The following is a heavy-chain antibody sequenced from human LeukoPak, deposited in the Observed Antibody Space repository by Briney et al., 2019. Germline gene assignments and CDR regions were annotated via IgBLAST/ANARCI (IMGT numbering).Heavy chain of an antibody. D-gene: IGHD6-19*01. J-gene: IGHJ4*02. CDR3: ARSRYSSGWYQGY. Sequence: GGSLRLSCAASGFTFSSYSMNWVRQAPGKGLEWVSYISSSSSTIYYADSVKGRFTISRDNAKNSLYLQMNSLRAEDTAVYYCARSRYSSGWYQGYWGQGTLVTVSS. CDR1: GFTFSSYS. V-gene: IGHV3-48*04. CDR2: ISSSSSTI.